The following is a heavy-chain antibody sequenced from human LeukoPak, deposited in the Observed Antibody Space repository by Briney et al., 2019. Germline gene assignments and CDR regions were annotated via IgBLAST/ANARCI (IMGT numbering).Heavy chain of an antibody. CDR1: GFTFSSYW. CDR3: ARDNYYYGSGSSWDWFDP. D-gene: IGHD3-10*01. CDR2: INSDGSST. V-gene: IGHV3-74*01. Sequence: GGSLRLSCAASGFTFSSYWMHWVRQTPGKGLVWVSRINSDGSSTSYADSVKGRFTISRDNAKNSLYLQMNSLRAEDTALYYCARDNYYYGSGSSWDWFDPWGQGTLVTVSS. J-gene: IGHJ5*02.